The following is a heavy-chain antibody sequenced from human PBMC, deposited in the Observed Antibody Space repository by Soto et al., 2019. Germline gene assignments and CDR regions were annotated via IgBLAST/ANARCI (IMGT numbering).Heavy chain of an antibody. J-gene: IGHJ4*02. D-gene: IGHD3-10*01. CDR2: IYYSGST. Sequence: PSETLSLTCTVSGGSISSSSYYWSWIRQPPGKGLEWIGYIYYSGSTYYNPSLKSRVTISVDTSKNQFSLKLSSVTAADTAVYYCATEVNGMVRGVAFDYWGQGTLVTVSP. CDR3: ATEVNGMVRGVAFDY. V-gene: IGHV4-31*03. CDR1: GGSISSSSYY.